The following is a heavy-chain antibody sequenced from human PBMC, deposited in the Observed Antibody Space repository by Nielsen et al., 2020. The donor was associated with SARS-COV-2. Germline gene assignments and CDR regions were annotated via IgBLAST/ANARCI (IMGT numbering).Heavy chain of an antibody. J-gene: IGHJ4*02. CDR1: GFTFSSYD. V-gene: IGHV3-13*04. Sequence: GESLKISCAASGFTFSSYDMHWVRQATGKGLEWVSAIGTAGDTYYPGSVKGRFTISRENAKNSLYLQMNSLRAGDTAVYYCARDRVDYGDYPADYWGQGTLVTVSS. CDR3: ARDRVDYGDYPADY. CDR2: IGTAGDT. D-gene: IGHD4-17*01.